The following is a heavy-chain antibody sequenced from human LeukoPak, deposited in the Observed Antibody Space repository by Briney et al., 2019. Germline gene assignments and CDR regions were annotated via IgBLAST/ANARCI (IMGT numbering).Heavy chain of an antibody. J-gene: IGHJ5*02. CDR3: ARVAKGCTNGVCYTEWFDP. V-gene: IGHV4-4*07. Sequence: PSETLSLTCTVSGGSISSYYWSRIRQPAGKGLEWIGRIYTSGSTNYNPSLKSRVTMSVDTSKNQFSLKLSSVTAADTAVYYCARVAKGCTNGVCYTEWFDPWGQGTLVTVSS. CDR1: GGSISSYY. D-gene: IGHD2-8*01. CDR2: IYTSGST.